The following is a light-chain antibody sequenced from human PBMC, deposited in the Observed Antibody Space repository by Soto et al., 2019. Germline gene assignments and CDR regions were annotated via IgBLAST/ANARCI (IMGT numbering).Light chain of an antibody. CDR1: SANIGSNY. J-gene: IGLJ1*01. CDR2: ANN. V-gene: IGLV1-44*01. CDR3: AAWDDSLNGYV. Sequence: QSVLTQPPSASGTPGQRVTISCSGSSANIGSNYVYWYQQLPGTAPKLLIHANNQRPSGVPDRFSGSKSGTSASLAISWLQSEEADYYCAAWDDSLNGYVFGTGTKVTVL.